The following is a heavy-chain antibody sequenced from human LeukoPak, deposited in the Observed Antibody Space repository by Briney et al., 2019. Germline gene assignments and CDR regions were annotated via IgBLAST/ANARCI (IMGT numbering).Heavy chain of an antibody. V-gene: IGHV1-69*13. CDR3: ARVPDSRGYDFWSSYSRFAFDI. Sequence: SVKVSCKASGGTFSSYAISWVRQAPGQGLEWMGGIIPIFGTANYAQKFQGRVTITADESTSTAYMELSSLRSEDTAVYYCARVPDSRGYDFWSSYSRFAFDIWGQGTMVTVSS. D-gene: IGHD3-3*01. CDR2: IIPIFGTA. J-gene: IGHJ3*02. CDR1: GGTFSSYA.